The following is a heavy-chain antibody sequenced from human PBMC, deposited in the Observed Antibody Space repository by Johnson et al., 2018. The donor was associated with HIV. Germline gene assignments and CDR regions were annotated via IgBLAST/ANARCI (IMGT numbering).Heavy chain of an antibody. Sequence: VQLVESGGGVVQPGRSLRLSCAASGFTFSSYDMHWVRQAPGKGLEWVSVIYSGGSTYYADSVTGRFTISRDNSKNTLYLQMNSLRAEDTAVYYCARGEMATTYHAAFDIWGQGTMVTVSS. CDR1: GFTFSSYD. CDR3: ARGEMATTYHAAFDI. V-gene: IGHV3-66*01. CDR2: IYSGGST. J-gene: IGHJ3*02. D-gene: IGHD5-24*01.